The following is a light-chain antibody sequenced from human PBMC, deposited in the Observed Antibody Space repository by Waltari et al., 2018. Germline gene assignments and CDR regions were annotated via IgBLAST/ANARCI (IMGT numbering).Light chain of an antibody. CDR2: GAS. CDR3: QQYYTSPLT. J-gene: IGKJ4*01. Sequence: IVMTQSPDSLGVSLGERATINCRSSQSLLSSSNNKNYLAWYQQKPGQPPRLLMDGASLRESGVPERFSGSGSATDFTLTISSLQAEDVAVYYCQQYYTSPLTFGGGTKVEIK. V-gene: IGKV4-1*01. CDR1: QSLLSSSNNKNY.